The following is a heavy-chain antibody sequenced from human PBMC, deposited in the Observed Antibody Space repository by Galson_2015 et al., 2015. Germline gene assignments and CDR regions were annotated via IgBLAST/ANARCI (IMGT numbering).Heavy chain of an antibody. CDR2: ISYDGSNK. CDR1: GFTFSSYA. Sequence: SLRLSCAASGFTFSSYAMHWVRQAPGKGLEWVAVISYDGSNKYYADSVKGRFTISRDNSKNTLYLQMNSLRAEDTAVYYCARPHYYYDSSGHLDYWGQGTLVTVSS. D-gene: IGHD3-22*01. CDR3: ARPHYYYDSSGHLDY. V-gene: IGHV3-30-3*01. J-gene: IGHJ4*02.